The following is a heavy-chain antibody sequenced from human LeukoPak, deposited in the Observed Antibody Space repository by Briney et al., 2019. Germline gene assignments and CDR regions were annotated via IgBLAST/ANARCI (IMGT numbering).Heavy chain of an antibody. CDR3: ARALVGASGPRNWFDP. V-gene: IGHV1-69*05. J-gene: IGHJ5*02. Sequence: SVKVSCKASGGTFSNYAISWVRQAPGQGLEWMGGIIPIFGTANYAQKFQGRVTTTTDESTSTAYMELSSLRSEDTAVYYCARALVGASGPRNWFDPWGQGTLVTVSS. CDR2: IIPIFGTA. D-gene: IGHD1-26*01. CDR1: GGTFSNYA.